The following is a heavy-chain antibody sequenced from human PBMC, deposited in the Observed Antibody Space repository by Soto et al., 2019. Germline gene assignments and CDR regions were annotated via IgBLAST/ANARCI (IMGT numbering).Heavy chain of an antibody. CDR2: ISGSGGST. Sequence: GGSLRLSCAASGFTFSSYAMSWVRQAPGKGLEWVSAISGSGGSTYYADSVKGRFTISKDNSKNTLYLQMNSLRAEDTAVYYCAKDRNAVTGDTYRDAFDIWGQGTMVTVSS. D-gene: IGHD7-27*01. CDR1: GFTFSSYA. V-gene: IGHV3-23*01. CDR3: AKDRNAVTGDTYRDAFDI. J-gene: IGHJ3*02.